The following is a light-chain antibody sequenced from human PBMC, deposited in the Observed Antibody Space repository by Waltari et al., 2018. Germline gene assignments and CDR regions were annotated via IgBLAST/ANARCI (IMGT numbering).Light chain of an antibody. CDR3: MQTTKDPWT. J-gene: IGKJ1*01. CDR1: QSLLHSDGDTY. CDR2: RVS. V-gene: IGKV2D-29*02. Sequence: DPVLTQTPLSLHVIPGEPASVACRSSQSLLHSDGDTYLHWYLQKPGQSPRLLIYRVSNRESGVPDRFSGSGAGTDFTLKISRVEPEDVGIYYCMQTTKDPWTFGQGTKVEIK.